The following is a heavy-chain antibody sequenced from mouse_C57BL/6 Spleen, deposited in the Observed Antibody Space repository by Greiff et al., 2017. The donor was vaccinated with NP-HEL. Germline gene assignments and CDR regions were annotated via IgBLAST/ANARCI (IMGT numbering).Heavy chain of an antibody. CDR3: ARFYYDYGPSWFAY. V-gene: IGHV1-80*01. CDR2: IYPGDGDT. J-gene: IGHJ3*01. Sequence: QVQLKESGAELVKPGASVKISCKASGYAFSSYWMNWVKQRPGKGLEWIGQIYPGDGDTNYNGKFKGKATLTADKSSSTAYMQLSSLTSEDSAVYFCARFYYDYGPSWFAYWGQGTLVTVSA. CDR1: GYAFSSYW. D-gene: IGHD2-4*01.